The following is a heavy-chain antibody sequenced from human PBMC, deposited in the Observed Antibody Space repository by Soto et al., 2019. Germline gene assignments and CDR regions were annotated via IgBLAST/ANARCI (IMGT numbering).Heavy chain of an antibody. J-gene: IGHJ6*02. CDR3: AREGRRSNYYYGMDV. CDR2: ISSSSSYI. V-gene: IGHV3-21*01. CDR1: GFTFSSYS. Sequence: GGSLRLSCAASGFTFSSYSMNWVRQAPGKGLEWVSSISSSSSYIYYADSVKGRFTISRDNAENSLYLQMNSLRAEDTAVYYCAREGRRSNYYYGMDVWGQGTTVTVSS.